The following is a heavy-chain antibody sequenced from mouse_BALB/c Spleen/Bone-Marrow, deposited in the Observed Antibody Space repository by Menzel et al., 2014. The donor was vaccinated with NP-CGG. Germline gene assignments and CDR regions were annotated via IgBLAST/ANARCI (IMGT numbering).Heavy chain of an antibody. Sequence: EVQLQQSGTGLARPGASVKMSCKASGYTFTSYWMHWVKQRPGQGLEWIGAIYPGNSDTSYNQKFKGKAKLTAVTSTSTAYMELSSLTNEDSAVYYCTRAMITRAWFAYWGQGTLVTVSA. D-gene: IGHD2-4*01. CDR1: GYTFTSYW. V-gene: IGHV1-5*01. CDR2: IYPGNSDT. CDR3: TRAMITRAWFAY. J-gene: IGHJ3*01.